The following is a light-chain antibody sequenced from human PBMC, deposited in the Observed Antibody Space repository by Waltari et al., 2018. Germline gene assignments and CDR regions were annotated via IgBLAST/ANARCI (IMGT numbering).Light chain of an antibody. CDR1: QIITRW. Sequence: DIQMTQSPSTLSASVGDRVTITCRASQIITRWVAWYKQKPGKTPKLLIYKAFTLESGVPSRFSGSGSGTEFTLTISSLQPDDFATYYCLQYNTYWTFGQGTRVEIK. CDR3: LQYNTYWT. V-gene: IGKV1-5*03. CDR2: KAF. J-gene: IGKJ1*01.